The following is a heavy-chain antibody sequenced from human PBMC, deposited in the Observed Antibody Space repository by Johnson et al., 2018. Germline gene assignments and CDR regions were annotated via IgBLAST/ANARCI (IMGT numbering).Heavy chain of an antibody. Sequence: VQLVESGGGLVQPGAASAFTFSSCDMHWVRQATERGLEWVSPIGTPGDTYSPGSVKGRFTISRDNAKNSLYLQMNSLRAEDTAVYYCARDLAYYAFDIWGQGTMVTVSS. V-gene: IGHV3-13*01. CDR1: AFTFSSCD. CDR2: IGTPGDT. J-gene: IGHJ3*02. CDR3: ARDLAYYAFDI. D-gene: IGHD1-26*01.